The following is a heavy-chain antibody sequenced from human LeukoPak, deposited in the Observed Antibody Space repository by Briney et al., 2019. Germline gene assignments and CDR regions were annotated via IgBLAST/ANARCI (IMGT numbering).Heavy chain of an antibody. J-gene: IGHJ5*02. CDR1: GYTFTSFG. D-gene: IGHD6-19*01. CDR2: INGVNGYT. CDR3: ARGHSSGWYGS. V-gene: IGHV1-3*01. Sequence: ASVKVSCKASGYTFTSFGIHWVRQAPGQRLEWMGWINGVNGYTKYPQNLQGRVTMTRDTSTSTVYMELSSLRSEDTAVYYCARGHSSGWYGSWGQGTQVTVSS.